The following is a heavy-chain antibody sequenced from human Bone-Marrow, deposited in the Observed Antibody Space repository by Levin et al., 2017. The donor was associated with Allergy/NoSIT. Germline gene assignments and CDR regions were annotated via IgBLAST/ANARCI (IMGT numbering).Heavy chain of an antibody. Sequence: GESLKISCAASGFSFDSYSMNWVRQAPGKGLEWVSSISASGGDTYYADSVKGRFTISRDNAKNSLHLQMNSLGVEDTAVYYCARDLEAGPAAGFFDSWSQGSRVTVSS. D-gene: IGHD6-19*01. V-gene: IGHV3-21*01. CDR2: ISASGGDT. J-gene: IGHJ4*02. CDR1: GFSFDSYS. CDR3: ARDLEAGPAAGFFDS.